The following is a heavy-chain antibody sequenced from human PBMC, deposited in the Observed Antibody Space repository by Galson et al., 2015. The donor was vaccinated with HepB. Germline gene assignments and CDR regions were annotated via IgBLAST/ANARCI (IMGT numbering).Heavy chain of an antibody. Sequence: SCKASGYTFTSYGISWVRQAPGQGLEWMGWISAYNGNTNYAQKLQGRVTMTTDTSTSTAYMELRSLRSDDTAVYYCARDKGYSSSSGTLGYYYYGMDVWGQGTTVTVSS. CDR2: ISAYNGNT. V-gene: IGHV1-18*01. CDR3: ARDKGYSSSSGTLGYYYYGMDV. D-gene: IGHD6-13*01. CDR1: GYTFTSYG. J-gene: IGHJ6*02.